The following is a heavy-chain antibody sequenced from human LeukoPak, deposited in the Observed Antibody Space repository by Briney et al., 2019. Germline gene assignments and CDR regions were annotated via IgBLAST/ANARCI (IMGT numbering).Heavy chain of an antibody. D-gene: IGHD4-17*01. CDR3: ARALSDYVDYYYYYHMDV. V-gene: IGHV3-20*04. J-gene: IGHJ6*03. CDR2: INWNGGST. Sequence: PGGSLRLSCAASGFTFDDYGMSWVRQAPGKGLEWVSGINWNGGSTGYVDSVKGRFTISRDNAKNSLYLQMNSLRAEDTALYYCARALSDYVDYYYYYHMDVWGKGTTVTVSS. CDR1: GFTFDDYG.